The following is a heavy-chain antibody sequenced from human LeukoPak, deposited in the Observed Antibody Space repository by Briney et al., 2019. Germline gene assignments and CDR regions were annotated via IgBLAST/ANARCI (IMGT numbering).Heavy chain of an antibody. CDR1: GGTFSSYA. J-gene: IGHJ4*02. Sequence: ASVKVSCKASGGTFSSYAISWVRQAPGQGLEWMGWISAYNGNTNYAQKLQGRVTMTTDTSTSTAYMELRSLRSDDTAVYYCARVRSSVNDYWGQGTLVTVSS. V-gene: IGHV1-18*01. D-gene: IGHD6-13*01. CDR2: ISAYNGNT. CDR3: ARVRSSVNDY.